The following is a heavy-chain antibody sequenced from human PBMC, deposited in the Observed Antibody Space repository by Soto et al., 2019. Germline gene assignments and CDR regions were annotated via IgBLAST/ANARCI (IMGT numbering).Heavy chain of an antibody. J-gene: IGHJ6*03. CDR3: ARLIVDSSSWYLGHDYYYYYYMDV. D-gene: IGHD6-13*01. CDR1: GGSISSYY. CDR2: IYYSGST. V-gene: IGHV4-59*08. Sequence: SETLSLTCTVSGGSISSYYWSWIRQPPGKGLEWIGYIYYSGSTNYNPSLKSRVTLSVDTSKNQFSLKLGSVTAADTAVYYCARLIVDSSSWYLGHDYYYYYYMDVWGKGTTVTVSS.